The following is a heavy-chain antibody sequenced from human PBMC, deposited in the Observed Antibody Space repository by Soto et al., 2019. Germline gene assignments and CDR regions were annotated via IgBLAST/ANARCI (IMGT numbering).Heavy chain of an antibody. CDR1: GGSISSGGYY. J-gene: IGHJ4*02. CDR3: ARSLVDYGDYVDCFY. CDR2: IYYSGST. D-gene: IGHD4-17*01. V-gene: IGHV4-31*03. Sequence: PSETLSLTCTVSGGSISSGGYYWSWIRQQPGKGQKWIGYIYYSGSTYYKPSLKSRVTISVDTSKNQFSLKLSSVTAADTALYYCARSLVDYGDYVDCFYWGQGTLVTVSS.